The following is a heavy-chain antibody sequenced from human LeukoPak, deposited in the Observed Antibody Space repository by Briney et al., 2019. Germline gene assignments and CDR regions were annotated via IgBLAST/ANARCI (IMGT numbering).Heavy chain of an antibody. CDR2: IYYSGSS. CDR1: GGSVSSGDYY. D-gene: IGHD7-27*01. CDR3: ARGGSAPWG. J-gene: IGHJ4*02. V-gene: IGHV4-30-4*01. Sequence: SETLPLTCTVSGGSVSSGDYYWNWIRQPPGKGLEWIGYIYYSGSSYYSPSLKSRVTISIDTSKNQFSLKLSSVTAADTAVYYCARGGSAPWGWGQGTLVTVSS.